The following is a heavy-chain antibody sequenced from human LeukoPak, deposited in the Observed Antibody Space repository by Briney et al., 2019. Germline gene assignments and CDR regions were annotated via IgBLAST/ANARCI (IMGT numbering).Heavy chain of an antibody. D-gene: IGHD2-21*02. CDR2: IWYDGSNK. J-gene: IGHJ4*02. Sequence: GRSLRLSCAASGFTFSSYGMYWVRQAAGKGLEWVAVIWYDGSNKYYADSVKGRFTISRDLSKNTLYLQMNSLRVEDTAVYYCAREGRVYCGGDCYADYWGQGTLVTVSS. CDR3: AREGRVYCGGDCYADY. CDR1: GFTFSSYG. V-gene: IGHV3-33*07.